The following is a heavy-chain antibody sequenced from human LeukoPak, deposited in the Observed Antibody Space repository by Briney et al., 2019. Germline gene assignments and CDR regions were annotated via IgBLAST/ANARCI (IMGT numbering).Heavy chain of an antibody. V-gene: IGHV4-30-2*01. CDR1: GGSISSGGYS. J-gene: IGHJ4*02. Sequence: SETLSLTCAVSGGSISSGGYSWSWLRQPPGKGLEWIGYIYHSGSTYYNPSPKSRVTISVDRSKNQFSLKLSSVTAADTAVYYCATFGGNDDCSSTSCPFGYWGQGTLVTVSS. CDR3: ATFGGNDDCSSTSCPFGY. D-gene: IGHD2-2*01. CDR2: IYHSGST.